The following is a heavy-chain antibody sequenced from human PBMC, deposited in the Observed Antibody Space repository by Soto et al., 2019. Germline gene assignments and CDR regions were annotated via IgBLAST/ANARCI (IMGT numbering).Heavy chain of an antibody. CDR3: AREYSYGHDY. D-gene: IGHD5-18*01. J-gene: IGHJ4*02. CDR1: GDSISSGGYY. Sequence: QVQLQESGPGLVEPSQTLSLTCSVSGDSISSGGYYWSWIRQHPGKGLEWIGYMSSSGSTYYNPSLKSRLTLSIDASKNPFSLKLSAVTAADTAVYYCAREYSYGHDYWGQGTRVTVSS. V-gene: IGHV4-31*02. CDR2: MSSSGST.